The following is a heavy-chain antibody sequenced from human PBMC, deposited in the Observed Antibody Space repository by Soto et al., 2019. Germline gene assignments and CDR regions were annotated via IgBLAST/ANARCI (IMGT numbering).Heavy chain of an antibody. CDR2: IYYSGST. J-gene: IGHJ6*02. V-gene: IGHV4-30-4*01. Sequence: QVQLQESGPGLMKPSQTLSLTCTVSGGSISSGDYYWSWVRQPPGKGLEWIGYIYYSGSTYYNPSLKSRVTISVDTSKNQFALKLNSVTAADTAVYYCARAKRTTVSYYYDRLDVWGQGTTVTVTS. CDR1: GGSISSGDYY. CDR3: ARAKRTTVSYYYDRLDV. D-gene: IGHD4-17*01.